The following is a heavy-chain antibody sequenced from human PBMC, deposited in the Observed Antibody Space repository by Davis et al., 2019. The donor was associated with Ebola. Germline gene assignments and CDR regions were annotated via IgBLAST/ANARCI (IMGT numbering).Heavy chain of an antibody. CDR3: ARSRGWLFLYGMDV. CDR1: GYTFTSYD. CDR2: MNPNSGNT. J-gene: IGHJ6*02. Sequence: AASVKVSCKASGYTFTSYDINWVRQATGQGLEWMGWMNPNSGNTGYAQKFQGRVTMTRNTSISTAYMELSSLRSEDTAVYYCARSRGWLFLYGMDVWGQGTTVTVSS. D-gene: IGHD3-9*01. V-gene: IGHV1-8*01.